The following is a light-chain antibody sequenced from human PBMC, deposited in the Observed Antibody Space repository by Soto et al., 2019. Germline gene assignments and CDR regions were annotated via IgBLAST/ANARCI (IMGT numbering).Light chain of an antibody. CDR3: QQSYSTPWT. J-gene: IGKJ1*01. CDR1: QSISSY. CDR2: AAS. V-gene: IGKV1-39*01. Sequence: DIQMTQSPSSLSASVGDRVTITCRASQSISSYLNWYQQKPGKAPKLLIYAASRLKSGVPSRFSASRSGTDFTLTISSVQPEDFATYYCQQSYSTPWTFGQGTKVEIK.